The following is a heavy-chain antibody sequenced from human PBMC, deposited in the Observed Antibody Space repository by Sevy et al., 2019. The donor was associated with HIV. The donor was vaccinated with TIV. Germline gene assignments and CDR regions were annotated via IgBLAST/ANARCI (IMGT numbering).Heavy chain of an antibody. V-gene: IGHV3-21*01. J-gene: IGHJ4*02. CDR1: GFTFSGYT. Sequence: GGSLRLSCAASGFTFSGYTMNWVRQAPGKGLEWVSSISGSTTYIYYADSVKGRFTISRDNARNSLYLQMNSLRGEDTAVYYCARDPGRDSDYWGQGTLVTVSS. CDR3: ARDPGRDSDY. CDR2: ISGSTTYI.